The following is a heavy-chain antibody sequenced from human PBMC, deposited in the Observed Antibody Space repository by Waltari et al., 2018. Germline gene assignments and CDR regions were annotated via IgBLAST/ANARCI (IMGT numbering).Heavy chain of an antibody. J-gene: IGHJ3*02. V-gene: IGHV3-30*02. CDR2: IRYDGSNK. Sequence: QVQLVESGGGVVQPGGSLRLSCAASGFTFSTYGIHWVRQAPGKGLEWVAFIRYDGSNKYYADSVKGRFTMSRDNSKNTLYLQMTSLRAEDTAVYHCAKGGQDYGDHIVDAFDIWGQGTMVTVSS. D-gene: IGHD4-17*01. CDR1: GFTFSTYG. CDR3: AKGGQDYGDHIVDAFDI.